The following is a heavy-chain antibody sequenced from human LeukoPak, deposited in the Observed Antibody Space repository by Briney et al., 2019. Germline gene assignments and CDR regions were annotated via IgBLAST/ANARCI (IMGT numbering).Heavy chain of an antibody. Sequence: PSETLSLTCAVYGGSFTGYYWSWIRQPPGKGLEWIGEINHTGSTNYNPSLKSRVTISVDTSKNQFSLKLHSVTAADTAVYYCARGSGDFDLWGRGTLVTVSS. CDR2: INHTGST. D-gene: IGHD7-27*01. J-gene: IGHJ2*01. V-gene: IGHV4-34*01. CDR3: ARGSGDFDL. CDR1: GGSFTGYY.